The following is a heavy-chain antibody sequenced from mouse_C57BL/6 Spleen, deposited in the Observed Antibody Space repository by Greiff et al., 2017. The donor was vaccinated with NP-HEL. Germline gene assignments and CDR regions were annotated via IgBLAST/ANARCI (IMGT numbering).Heavy chain of an antibody. CDR2: IDPSDSYT. D-gene: IGHD1-1*01. CDR1: GYTFTSYW. Sequence: QVQLQQSGAELVMPGASVKLSCKASGYTFTSYWMHWVKQRPGQGLEWIGEIDPSDSYTNYNQKFKGKSTLTVDKSSSTAYMQLSSLTSEDSAVYYCARRIYYYGSSHWYFDVWGTGTTVTVSS. CDR3: ARRIYYYGSSHWYFDV. V-gene: IGHV1-69*01. J-gene: IGHJ1*03.